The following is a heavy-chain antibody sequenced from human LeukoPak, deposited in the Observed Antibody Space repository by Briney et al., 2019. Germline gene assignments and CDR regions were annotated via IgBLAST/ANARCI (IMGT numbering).Heavy chain of an antibody. CDR1: GFTFDDYG. J-gene: IGHJ5*02. CDR2: INWNGRTT. Sequence: GSLRLSCAASGFTFDDYGMRWVRQAPGKGRDWVAGINWNGRTTTYGDSLKGRFTVTRDNAKKSLHLQMNSLRAEDTALYYCARDPCPLSVSCIDHWGQGTLVIVSS. D-gene: IGHD5/OR15-5a*01. V-gene: IGHV3-20*04. CDR3: ARDPCPLSVSCIDH.